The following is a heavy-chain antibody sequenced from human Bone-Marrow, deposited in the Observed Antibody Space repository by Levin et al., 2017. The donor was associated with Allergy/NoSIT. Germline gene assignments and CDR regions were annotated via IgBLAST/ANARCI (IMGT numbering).Heavy chain of an antibody. D-gene: IGHD5-18*01. CDR3: AKDRDRYGWDFDY. CDR2: IGDSGDKT. V-gene: IGHV3-23*01. Sequence: LLLTCGASGFTFRNYAMNWVRQAPGKGLEWVSSIGDSGDKTFYADSVKGRFTISRDNSKDTLYLQMNSLRAEDTALYYCAKDRDRYGWDFDYWGQGTLVTVSS. CDR1: GFTFRNYA. J-gene: IGHJ4*02.